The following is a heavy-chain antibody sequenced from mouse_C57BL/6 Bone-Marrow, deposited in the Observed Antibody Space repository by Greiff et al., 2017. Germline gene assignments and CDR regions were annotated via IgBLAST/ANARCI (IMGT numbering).Heavy chain of an antibody. CDR1: GYTFTSYW. J-gene: IGHJ3*01. CDR2: IHPNSGST. D-gene: IGHD1-1*01. CDR3: ARGRYYYGSSLALFAY. Sequence: QVQLQQPGAELVKPGASVKLSCKASGYTFTSYWMHWVKQRPGQGLEWIGMIHPNSGSTNYNEKFKSKATLTVDKSSSTAYMQLSSLTSEDSAVYYCARGRYYYGSSLALFAYWGQGTLVTVSA. V-gene: IGHV1-64*01.